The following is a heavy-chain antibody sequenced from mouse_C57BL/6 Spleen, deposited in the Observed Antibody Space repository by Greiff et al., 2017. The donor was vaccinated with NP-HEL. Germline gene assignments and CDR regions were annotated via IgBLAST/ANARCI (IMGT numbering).Heavy chain of an antibody. CDR3: ARWGSSGSFAY. Sequence: VQLQQSGAELVRPGASVKLSCKASGYTFTDYYINWVKQRPGQGLEWIARIYPGSGNTYYNEKFKGKATLTAEKSSSTAYMQRSSLTSEDSAVYFCARWGSSGSFAYWGQGTLVTVSA. V-gene: IGHV1-76*01. CDR2: IYPGSGNT. CDR1: GYTFTDYY. D-gene: IGHD3-2*02. J-gene: IGHJ3*01.